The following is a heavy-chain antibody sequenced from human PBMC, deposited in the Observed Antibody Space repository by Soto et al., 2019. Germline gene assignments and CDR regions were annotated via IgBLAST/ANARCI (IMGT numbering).Heavy chain of an antibody. CDR1: GFSPSTSGVG. V-gene: IGHV2-5*02. D-gene: IGHD4-17*01. Sequence: QITLKESGPTLVKPTQTLTLTCSFSGFSPSTSGVGMGWIRQPPGKALEWLALVYWDDDKRYSPSLKSSLTITKDTSKNQVVLTLTNMDPVDTATYYCARHTTTSGYFDYWGQGTLVTVSS. CDR3: ARHTTTSGYFDY. CDR2: VYWDDDK. J-gene: IGHJ4*02.